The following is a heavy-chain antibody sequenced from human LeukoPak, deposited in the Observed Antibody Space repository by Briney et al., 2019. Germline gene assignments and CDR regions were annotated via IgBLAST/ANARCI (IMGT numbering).Heavy chain of an antibody. J-gene: IGHJ2*01. V-gene: IGHV4-4*07. Sequence: PSETLSLTCTVSGGSISSYYWSWIRQPAGKGLEWIGRIYTSGSTNYNPSLKSRVTMSVDTSKNQFSLKLSSVTAADTAVYYCARDKDSSGYCLTCGRDWYFDLWGRGTLVTVSS. CDR2: IYTSGST. D-gene: IGHD3-22*01. CDR1: GGSISSYY. CDR3: ARDKDSSGYCLTCGRDWYFDL.